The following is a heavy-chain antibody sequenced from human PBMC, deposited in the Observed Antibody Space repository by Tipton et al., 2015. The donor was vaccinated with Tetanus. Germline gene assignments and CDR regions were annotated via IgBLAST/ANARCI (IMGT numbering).Heavy chain of an antibody. V-gene: IGHV3-11*04. CDR3: ARDGFYYGSGSYYRAF. CDR2: ISSSGKTV. CDR1: GFTFSDHY. D-gene: IGHD3-10*01. Sequence: SLRLSCVASGFTFSDHYMSWIRQAPGKGLEWVSYISSSGKTVHYADSVKGRFTISRDNSKDTLYLQMNSLRPEDTAVYYCARDGFYYGSGSYYRAFWGQGTLVTVSP. J-gene: IGHJ4*02.